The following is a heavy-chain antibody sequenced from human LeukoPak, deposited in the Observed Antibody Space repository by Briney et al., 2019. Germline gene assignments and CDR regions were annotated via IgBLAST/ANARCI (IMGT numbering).Heavy chain of an antibody. CDR3: ARARGRGYSYGTIDY. J-gene: IGHJ4*02. D-gene: IGHD5-18*01. CDR1: GFTFSSYA. V-gene: IGHV3-30-3*01. CDR2: ISYDGSNK. Sequence: GGSLRLSCAASGFTFSSYAMHWVRQAPGKGLEWVAVISYDGSNKYYADSVKGRFTISRDNSKNTLYLQMNSLRAEDTAVYYCARARGRGYSYGTIDYWGQGTLVTVSS.